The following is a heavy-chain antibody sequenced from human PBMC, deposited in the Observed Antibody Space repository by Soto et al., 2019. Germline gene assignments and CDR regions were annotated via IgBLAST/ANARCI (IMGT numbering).Heavy chain of an antibody. D-gene: IGHD6-25*01. CDR3: ARAAVLTFTRFYDVDV. V-gene: IGHV1-69*18. Sequence: QVQLVQSGAEVKTPGSSVKVSCEASGGTFSSYSINWVRQAPGQGLEWMGRPIPMFGTTDYAQRFQGRVTFAADESTNTASMEVTDLTSEDTAVYYCARAAVLTFTRFYDVDVWGQGTTVTVSS. J-gene: IGHJ6*02. CDR1: GGTFSSYS. CDR2: PIPMFGTT.